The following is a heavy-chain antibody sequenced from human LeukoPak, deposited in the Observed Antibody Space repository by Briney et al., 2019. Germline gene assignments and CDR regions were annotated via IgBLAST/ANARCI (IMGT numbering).Heavy chain of an antibody. V-gene: IGHV1-18*01. Sequence: DSVKVSCKASGYTFTSYGISWVRQAPGQGLEWMGWISAYNGNTNYAQKLQGRVTMTTDTSTSTAYVELRRLRSDDTAVYYCARVPGYGDYVDYWGQGTLVTVSS. CDR3: ARVPGYGDYVDY. CDR1: GYTFTSYG. CDR2: ISAYNGNT. D-gene: IGHD4-17*01. J-gene: IGHJ4*02.